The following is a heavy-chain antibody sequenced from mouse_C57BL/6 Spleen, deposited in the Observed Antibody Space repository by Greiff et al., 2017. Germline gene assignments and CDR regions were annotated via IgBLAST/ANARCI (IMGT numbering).Heavy chain of an antibody. V-gene: IGHV1-39*01. J-gene: IGHJ1*03. CDR3: ARITTVVARGYFDV. CDR2: INPNYGTT. D-gene: IGHD1-1*01. CDR1: GYSFTDYN. Sequence: VQLQQSGPELVKPGASVKISCKASGYSFTDYNMNWVKQSNGKSLEWIGVINPNYGTTSYNQKFKGKATLTVAQSSSTAYMQLNGLTSEDSAVYYCARITTVVARGYFDVWGTGTTVTVSS.